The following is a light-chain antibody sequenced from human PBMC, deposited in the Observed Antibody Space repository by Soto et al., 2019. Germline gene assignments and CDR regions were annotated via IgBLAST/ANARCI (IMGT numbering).Light chain of an antibody. J-gene: IGKJ4*01. Sequence: IQMTQSPSSLSASVGDRVTITCRASQSILNYLNWYQQKPGKAPTLLIFAASSLQSGVPSRFSGSGSGTDFTLTISSLQPEDFATYYCQQSYGALLSFGGGTKVDIK. CDR2: AAS. CDR3: QQSYGALLS. CDR1: QSILNY. V-gene: IGKV1-39*01.